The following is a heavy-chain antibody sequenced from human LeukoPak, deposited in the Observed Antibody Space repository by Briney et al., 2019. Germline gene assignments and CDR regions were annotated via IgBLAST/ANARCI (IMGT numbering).Heavy chain of an antibody. CDR2: ISSSSSTI. V-gene: IGHV3-48*01. D-gene: IGHD6-13*01. J-gene: IGHJ4*02. CDR1: GFTFSSYS. CDR3: AKSSSSWNYYFDY. Sequence: GGSLRLSCAASGFTFSSYSMNWVRQAPGKGLEWVSYISSSSSTIYYADSVKGRFTISRDNSKNTLYLQMNSLRAEDTAVYYCAKSSSSWNYYFDYWGQGTLVTVSS.